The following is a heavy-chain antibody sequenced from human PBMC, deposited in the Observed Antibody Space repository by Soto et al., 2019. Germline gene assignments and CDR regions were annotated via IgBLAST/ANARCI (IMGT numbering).Heavy chain of an antibody. J-gene: IGHJ5*02. CDR3: ARAPNPYSSSSGWFDP. CDR2: INPNSGGT. CDR1: GYTFTGYY. D-gene: IGHD6-6*01. Sequence: GASEKVSCKASGYTFTGYYMHWVRQAPGQGLEWMGWINPNSGGTNYAQKFQGRVTMTRDTSISTAYMELSRLRSDDTAVYYCARAPNPYSSSSGWFDPWGQGTLVTVSS. V-gene: IGHV1-2*02.